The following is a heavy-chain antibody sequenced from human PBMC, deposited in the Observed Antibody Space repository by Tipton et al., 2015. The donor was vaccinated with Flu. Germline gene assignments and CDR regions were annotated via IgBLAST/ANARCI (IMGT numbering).Heavy chain of an antibody. CDR3: AREQSSGYTTYYFDY. Sequence: TLSLTCTVSGGSISSYHWSWIRQPPGKGLEWIGYIYYSGSTNYNPSLKSRVTISVDTSKNQFSLKLSSVTAADTAVYYCAREQSSGYTTYYFDYWGQGTLVTVSS. CDR1: GGSISSYH. CDR2: IYYSGST. V-gene: IGHV4-59*01. D-gene: IGHD3-22*01. J-gene: IGHJ4*02.